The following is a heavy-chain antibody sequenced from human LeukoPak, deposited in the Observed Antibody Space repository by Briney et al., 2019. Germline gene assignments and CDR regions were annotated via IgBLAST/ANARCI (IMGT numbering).Heavy chain of an antibody. CDR1: GGSISSGGYY. CDR3: AKNGQSGFSFDP. V-gene: IGHV4-31*03. D-gene: IGHD3-3*01. Sequence: PSQTLSLTCTVSGGSISSGGYYWRWIRQPPGKGLEWIGEGSESGGTKFNPSLKSRVTISADTSKNQFSLKLNSVTAADTAVYYCAKNGQSGFSFDPWGQGTLVIVSS. CDR2: GSESGGT. J-gene: IGHJ5*02.